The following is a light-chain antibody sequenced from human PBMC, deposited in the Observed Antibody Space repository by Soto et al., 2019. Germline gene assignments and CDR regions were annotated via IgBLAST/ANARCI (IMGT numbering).Light chain of an antibody. CDR3: QQYNDWPLT. Sequence: EIVMTQSPVTLSVSPGERAALSCRASQSVSSNLAWYQQKPGQAPCLLIYGAFTRATGIPARFSGTGSGTEFTLTISSLQSEDFALYYCQQYNDWPLTFGQGTKVDI. CDR2: GAF. J-gene: IGKJ1*01. CDR1: QSVSSN. V-gene: IGKV3-15*01.